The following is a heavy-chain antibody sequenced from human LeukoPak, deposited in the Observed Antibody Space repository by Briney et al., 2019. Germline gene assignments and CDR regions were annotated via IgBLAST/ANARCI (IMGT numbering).Heavy chain of an antibody. CDR1: GYDFTTHW. Sequence: GGSLKISCKISGYDFTTHWIGWVRQMPGKGLECMGIIWPGDSDTRYSPSFQGQVTISADKTISTVYLQWSSLKVSDTAIYYCARRGRGDWFDPWGQGTLVTVSS. V-gene: IGHV5-51*01. CDR3: ARRGRGDWFDP. CDR2: IWPGDSDT. D-gene: IGHD1-26*01. J-gene: IGHJ5*02.